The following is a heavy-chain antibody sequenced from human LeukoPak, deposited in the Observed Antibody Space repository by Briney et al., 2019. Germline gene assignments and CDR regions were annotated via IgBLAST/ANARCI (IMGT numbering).Heavy chain of an antibody. CDR2: FDPEDGET. D-gene: IGHD5-18*01. V-gene: IGHV1-24*01. J-gene: IGHJ4*02. CDR3: ATDLNLDTAMVDHY. CDR1: GYTLTELS. Sequence: ASVKVSCKVSGYTLTELSMHWVRQAPGKGLEWMGGFDPEDGETIYAQKFQGRVTMTEDTSTDTAYMELSSLRPEDTAVYYCATDLNLDTAMVDHYWGQGTLVTVSS.